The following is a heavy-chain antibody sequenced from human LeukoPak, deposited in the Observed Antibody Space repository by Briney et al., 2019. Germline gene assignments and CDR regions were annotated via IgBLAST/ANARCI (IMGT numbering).Heavy chain of an antibody. J-gene: IGHJ4*02. CDR2: INHSGST. V-gene: IGHV4-34*01. CDR3: ARGQGGNRLDY. Sequence: SETLSLTCAVYGGSFSGYYWSWIRQPPGKGLEWIGEINHSGSTNYNPSLKSRVTISVDTSKNQFSLKLSSVTAADTAVYYCARGQGGNRLDYWGQGTLVTVSS. CDR1: GGSFSGYY. D-gene: IGHD4-23*01.